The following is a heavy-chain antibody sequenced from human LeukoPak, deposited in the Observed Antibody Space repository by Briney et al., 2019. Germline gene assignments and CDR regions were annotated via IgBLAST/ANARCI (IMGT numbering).Heavy chain of an antibody. J-gene: IGHJ5*02. CDR1: GYTLTELS. V-gene: IGHV1-24*01. D-gene: IGHD3-10*01. CDR3: ATRYGSGRHTNWFDP. CDR2: FDPEDGET. Sequence: ASMKVSCKVSGYTLTELSMHWVRQAPGKGLEWMGGFDPEDGETIYAQKFQGRVTITEDTSTDTAYMELSSLRSEDTAVYYCATRYGSGRHTNWFDPWGQGTLVTVSS.